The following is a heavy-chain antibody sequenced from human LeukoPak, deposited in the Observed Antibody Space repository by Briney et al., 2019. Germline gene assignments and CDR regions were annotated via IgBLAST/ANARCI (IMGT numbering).Heavy chain of an antibody. J-gene: IGHJ5*01. CDR1: GFTFSSYA. Sequence: GGSLRLSCAASGFTFSSYAMHWVRQAPGKGLEWVAVIRYDGSDKYYGDSVKGRFTISRDNSKNTLYLQMNSLRAENTAVYYCAKDWALCRDYVAYFESWGQGTLVTVSS. CDR3: AKDWALCRDYVAYFES. V-gene: IGHV3-30*18. CDR2: IRYDGSDK. D-gene: IGHD4-17*01.